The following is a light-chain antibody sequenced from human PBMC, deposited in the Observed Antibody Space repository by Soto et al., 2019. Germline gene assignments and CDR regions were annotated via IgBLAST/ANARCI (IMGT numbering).Light chain of an antibody. CDR2: DAS. Sequence: EIWLTQSPGTLSLSPWERATLSCRASQSVSNNYLAWYQQKPGQAPRLLIYDASSRATGIPDRFSGSGSGTDFTLTISRLEPEDFAVYYCQQYGSSPLTFGGGTKVDNK. J-gene: IGKJ4*01. V-gene: IGKV3-20*01. CDR1: QSVSNNY. CDR3: QQYGSSPLT.